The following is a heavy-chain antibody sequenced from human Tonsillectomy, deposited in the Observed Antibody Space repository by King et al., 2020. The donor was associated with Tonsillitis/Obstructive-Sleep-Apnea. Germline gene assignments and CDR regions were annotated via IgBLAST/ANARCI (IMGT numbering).Heavy chain of an antibody. Sequence: VQLQQWGAGLLKPSETLSLTCAVYGGSFNGYYWTWIRQPPGKGLEWIGEIDHSGSTNYNPSLKSRDTISVDTSKNQFSLKLTSVTAADTAVYYCAREFDSLDFWGQGTLVTVSS. V-gene: IGHV4-34*01. CDR2: IDHSGST. D-gene: IGHD2-15*01. CDR1: GGSFNGYY. J-gene: IGHJ4*02. CDR3: AREFDSLDF.